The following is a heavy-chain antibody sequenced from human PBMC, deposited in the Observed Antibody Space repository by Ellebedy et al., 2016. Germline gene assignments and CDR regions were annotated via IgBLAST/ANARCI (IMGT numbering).Heavy chain of an antibody. CDR2: ISGTGATT. CDR1: GFSFITYG. CDR3: AEVEFSRSPA. Sequence: GGSLRLSXAASGFSFITYGMSWVRQAPGKGLEWVSSISGTGATTYYADSVKGRFSISRDNSKNTLDLQMSRLRAEDTAISYCAEVEFSRSPAWGQGTRVTVSS. J-gene: IGHJ5*02. V-gene: IGHV3-23*01. D-gene: IGHD2-2*01.